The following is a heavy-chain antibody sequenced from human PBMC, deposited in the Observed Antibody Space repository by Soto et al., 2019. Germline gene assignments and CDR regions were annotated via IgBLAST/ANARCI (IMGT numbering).Heavy chain of an antibody. J-gene: IGHJ4*02. D-gene: IGHD2-2*01. CDR2: INPNSGGT. Sequence: ASVKVSCKASGYTFTGYYMHWVRQAPGQGLEWMGWINPNSGGTNYAQKFQGWVTMTRDTSISTAYMELSRLRSDDTAVYYCARDGCSSTSCSSSFDYWGQGTLVTVSS. CDR3: ARDGCSSTSCSSSFDY. V-gene: IGHV1-2*04. CDR1: GYTFTGYY.